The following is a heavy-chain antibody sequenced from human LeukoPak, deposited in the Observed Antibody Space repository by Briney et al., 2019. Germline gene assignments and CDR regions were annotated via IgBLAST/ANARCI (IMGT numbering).Heavy chain of an antibody. V-gene: IGHV3-7*01. CDR1: GFTFSSYW. CDR3: ARGVSGTAAAQYY. CDR2: IKQDGSEK. Sequence: PGGSLRLSCAASGFTFSSYWMSWVRQAPGKGLEWVANIKQDGSEKYYVDSVKGRFTISRDNAKNSLYLQMNSLRAEDTAVYYCARGVSGTAAAQYYWGQGTLVTVSS. D-gene: IGHD6-13*01. J-gene: IGHJ4*02.